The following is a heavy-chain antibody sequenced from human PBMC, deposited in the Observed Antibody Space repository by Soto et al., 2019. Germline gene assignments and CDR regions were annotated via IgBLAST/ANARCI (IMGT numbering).Heavy chain of an antibody. CDR2: LEPEDGEI. V-gene: IGHV1-24*01. CDR1: GYTLTELC. Sequence: ASVKVSCKVSGYTLTELCMHCVRQAPGKGLEWMGGLEPEDGEIIYAQKFQGRITMTEDTSTDTAYMELSRLTSEDTAVYYCATRSPPGNWFDPWGQGTLVTVSS. J-gene: IGHJ5*02. CDR3: ATRSPPGNWFDP.